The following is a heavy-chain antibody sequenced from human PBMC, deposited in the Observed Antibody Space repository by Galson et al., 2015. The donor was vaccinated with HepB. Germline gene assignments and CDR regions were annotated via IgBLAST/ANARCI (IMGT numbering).Heavy chain of an antibody. D-gene: IGHD2-15*01. CDR2: ISAYNGNT. CDR1: GYTFTSYG. V-gene: IGHV1-18*01. CDR3: ATAVAATIYYYYGMDV. Sequence: QSGAEVKKPGASVKVSCKASGYTFTSYGISWVRQAPGQGLEWMGWISAYNGNTNYAQKLQGRVTMTTDTSTSTAYMELRSLRSDDTAVYYCATAVAATIYYYYGMDVWGQGTTVTVSS. J-gene: IGHJ6*02.